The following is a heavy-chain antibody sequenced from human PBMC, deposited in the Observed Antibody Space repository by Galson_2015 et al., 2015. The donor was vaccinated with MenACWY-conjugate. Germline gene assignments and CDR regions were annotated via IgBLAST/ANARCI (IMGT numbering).Heavy chain of an antibody. V-gene: IGHV3-23*01. J-gene: IGHJ6*02. CDR3: AKGGFYYFYGMDV. Sequence: SLRLSCAVSGFTFRNYAMSWVRQAPGKGLEWVSAISVRGDDTFYADSVKGRFTVSRDNSKNTLCLQMNTLRSEDTALYYCAKGGFYYFYGMDVWGQGTTVTVSS. CDR1: GFTFRNYA. CDR2: ISVRGDDT.